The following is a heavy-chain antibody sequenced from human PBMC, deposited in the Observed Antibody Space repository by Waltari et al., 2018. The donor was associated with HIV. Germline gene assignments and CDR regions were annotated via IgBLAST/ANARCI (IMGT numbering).Heavy chain of an antibody. CDR1: GSTFSTDW. CDR2: IKRDGSVT. D-gene: IGHD5-18*01. J-gene: IGHJ6*02. V-gene: IGHV3-7*01. CDR3: GRARDSYGNYGVDV. Sequence: EVRVVESGGGLVQPGGSLRLSCAASGSTFSTDWGNGVRRAPGKGMEWVANIKRDGSVTYYVDSVKGRFTISRDNAKNSVYLQVDSVRAEDTAVYYCGRARDSYGNYGVDVWGQGTTVTVSS.